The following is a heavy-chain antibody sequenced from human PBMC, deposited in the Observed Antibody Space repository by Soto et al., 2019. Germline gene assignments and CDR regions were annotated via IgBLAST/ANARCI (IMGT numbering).Heavy chain of an antibody. J-gene: IGHJ5*02. Sequence: TLSLTCTVSGGSISSYYWSWIRQPAGKGLEWIGRIYTSGSTNYNPSLKSRVTMSVDTSKNQFSLKLSSVTAADTAVYYCARVFSHRYYYDSSGYSSWFDPWGQGTLVTVSS. CDR3: ARVFSHRYYYDSSGYSSWFDP. V-gene: IGHV4-4*07. CDR2: IYTSGST. D-gene: IGHD3-22*01. CDR1: GGSISSYY.